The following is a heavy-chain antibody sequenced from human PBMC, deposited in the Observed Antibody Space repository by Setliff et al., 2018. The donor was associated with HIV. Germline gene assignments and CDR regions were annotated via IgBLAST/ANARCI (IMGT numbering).Heavy chain of an antibody. Sequence: ASVKVSCKASTYTFSSYVINWVRQAPGQGLEWMGRISVYNGNTIYAQKLQGRVIMTTDTSTSTAYMELRSLRSDDTAMYYCATRAYDSSGYLRSRVSGAAFDIWGQGTMVTVSS. D-gene: IGHD3-22*01. CDR1: TYTFSSYV. CDR2: ISVYNGNT. CDR3: ATRAYDSSGYLRSRVSGAAFDI. V-gene: IGHV1-18*01. J-gene: IGHJ3*02.